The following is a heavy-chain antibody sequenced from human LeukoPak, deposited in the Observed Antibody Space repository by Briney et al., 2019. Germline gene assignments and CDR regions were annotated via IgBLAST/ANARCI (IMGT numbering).Heavy chain of an antibody. V-gene: IGHV4-34*01. CDR3: ARMGLRYFDWLPPGGWSNAFDI. D-gene: IGHD3-9*01. CDR2: INHSGST. CDR1: GGSFSSYY. Sequence: PSETLSLTCAVYGGSFSSYYWSWIRQPPGKGLEWIGEINHSGSTNYHPSLKSRVTISVDTSKNQFSLKLSSVSAADTAVYYCARMGLRYFDWLPPGGWSNAFDIWGQGTMVTVSS. J-gene: IGHJ3*02.